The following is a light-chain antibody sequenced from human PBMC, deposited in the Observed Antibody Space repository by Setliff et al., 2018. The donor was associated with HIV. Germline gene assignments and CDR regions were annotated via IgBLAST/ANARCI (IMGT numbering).Light chain of an antibody. Sequence: QSALTQPASVSGSPGQSITISCTGTSSDVGSYNLVSWYQHHPGKAPKLMIYEVNERPSGISDRFSGSRSGYTASLTISGLQPEDEADYYCGSFVTASTYLFGTGTKVTVL. CDR3: GSFVTASTYL. CDR1: SSDVGSYNL. J-gene: IGLJ1*01. CDR2: EVN. V-gene: IGLV2-14*02.